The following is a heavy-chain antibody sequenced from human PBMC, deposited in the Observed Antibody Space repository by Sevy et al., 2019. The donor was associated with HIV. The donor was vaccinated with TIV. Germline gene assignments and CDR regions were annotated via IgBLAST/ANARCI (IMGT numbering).Heavy chain of an antibody. D-gene: IGHD6-6*01. J-gene: IGHJ4*02. CDR2: IYYSGST. V-gene: IGHV4-59*01. Sequence: SETLSLTCTVSGGSISSYYWGWIRQPPGKGLEWIGYIYYSGSTNYNPSLKSRVTISLDMSKNQFSLKLSSVTAADTAVYYCARVGSSSGVDYWGQGTLVTVSS. CDR1: GGSISSYY. CDR3: ARVGSSSGVDY.